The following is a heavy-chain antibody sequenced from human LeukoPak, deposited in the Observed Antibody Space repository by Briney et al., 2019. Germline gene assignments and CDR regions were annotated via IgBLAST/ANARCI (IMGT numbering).Heavy chain of an antibody. J-gene: IGHJ5*02. Sequence: PGGSLSLSWAAAGFTFSSYAMHWVRQAAGKVLGWVAVISYEGSNNYYAASVKGRFTISRDNSKNTLYLQMNSLRAEDTAVYYCARDTAHTNYIFDPWGQGTLVTVSS. V-gene: IGHV3-30*11. D-gene: IGHD4-4*01. CDR1: GFTFSSYA. CDR3: ARDTAHTNYIFDP. CDR2: ISYEGSNN.